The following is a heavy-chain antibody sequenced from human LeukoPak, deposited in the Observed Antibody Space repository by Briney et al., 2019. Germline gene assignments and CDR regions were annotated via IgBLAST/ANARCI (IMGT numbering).Heavy chain of an antibody. V-gene: IGHV3-48*03. Sequence: PGGSLRLSCAASGFTFSSYEMHWVRQAPGRGLEWVSCISSSGSTIYYADSVKGRFTISRDNAKNSLYLQMNSLRAEDTAVYYCAELGITMIGGVWGKGTTVTISS. CDR2: ISSSGSTI. CDR1: GFTFSSYE. CDR3: AELGITMIGGV. D-gene: IGHD3-10*02. J-gene: IGHJ6*04.